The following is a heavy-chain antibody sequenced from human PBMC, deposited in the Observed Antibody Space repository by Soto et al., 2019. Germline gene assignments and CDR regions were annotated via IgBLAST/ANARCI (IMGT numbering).Heavy chain of an antibody. V-gene: IGHV1-18*01. Sequence: ASVKVSCKASGYTFTSYGISWVRQAPGQGLEWMGWISAYNGNTNYAQKLQGRVTMTTDTSTSTAYMELRSLRSDDTAVYYCARGPTDYGDYVNLFDYWGQGTLVTVSS. J-gene: IGHJ4*02. CDR3: ARGPTDYGDYVNLFDY. D-gene: IGHD4-17*01. CDR2: ISAYNGNT. CDR1: GYTFTSYG.